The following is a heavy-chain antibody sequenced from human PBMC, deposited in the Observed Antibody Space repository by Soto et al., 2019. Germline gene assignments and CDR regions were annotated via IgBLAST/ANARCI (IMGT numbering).Heavy chain of an antibody. CDR3: ARGRGGDYGGNSGYYDY. Sequence: QVQLVESGGGVVQPGTSLRLSCAASGFTFSGHGMHWVRQAPGKGLEWMAVIWYDGSKKYYGDSVKGRCTISRDNSKNTLFLQMNSLRVEDTAVYYCARGRGGDYGGNSGYYDYWGQGTLVTVSS. D-gene: IGHD4-17*01. CDR1: GFTFSGHG. CDR2: IWYDGSKK. V-gene: IGHV3-33*01. J-gene: IGHJ4*02.